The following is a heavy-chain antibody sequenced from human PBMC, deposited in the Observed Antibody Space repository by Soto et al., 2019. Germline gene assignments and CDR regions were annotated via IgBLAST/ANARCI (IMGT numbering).Heavy chain of an antibody. CDR1: GFSFGSYA. V-gene: IGHV3-21*01. Sequence: PGGSLRLSCAASGFSFGSYALSWGRQAPGKGLEWVSSINGRSNYVYYADSVKGRFTISRDNAKNSLYLQNNRLRAEDTAIYYCAREDGVGGSSSAFDHWGLGTLVTVSS. J-gene: IGHJ4*02. D-gene: IGHD3-10*01. CDR2: INGRSNYV. CDR3: AREDGVGGSSSAFDH.